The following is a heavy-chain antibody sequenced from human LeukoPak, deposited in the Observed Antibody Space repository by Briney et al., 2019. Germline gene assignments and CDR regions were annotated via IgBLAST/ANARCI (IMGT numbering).Heavy chain of an antibody. CDR1: GYTFTGYY. D-gene: IGHD6-19*01. CDR2: INPNSGGT. Sequence: ASVKVSCKASGYTFTGYYMHWVRQAPGQGLEWMGWINPNSGGTNYAQKLQGRVTMTRDTSISTAYMELSRLRSDDTAVYYCARDEAVAGNNWFDPWGQGTLVTVSS. CDR3: ARDEAVAGNNWFDP. V-gene: IGHV1-2*02. J-gene: IGHJ5*02.